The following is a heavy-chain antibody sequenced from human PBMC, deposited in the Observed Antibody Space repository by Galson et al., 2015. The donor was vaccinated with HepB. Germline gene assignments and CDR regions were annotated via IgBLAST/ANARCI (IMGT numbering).Heavy chain of an antibody. V-gene: IGHV6-1*01. Sequence: CAISGDSVSSNSAAWNWIRRSPSRGLEWLGRTYYRSKWYSDYAVSVRSRITINPDTSKNQFSLQLKSVTPEDTAVYDCARVPGTLYFYGMDVWGQGTTVTLSS. CDR3: ARVPGTLYFYGMDV. J-gene: IGHJ6*01. D-gene: IGHD6-13*01. CDR2: TYYRSKWYS. CDR1: GDSVSSNSAA.